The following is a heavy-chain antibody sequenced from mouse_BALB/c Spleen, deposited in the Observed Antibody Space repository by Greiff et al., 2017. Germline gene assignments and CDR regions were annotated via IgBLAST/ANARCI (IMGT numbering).Heavy chain of an antibody. D-gene: IGHD4-1*01. CDR1: GYTFTSYT. CDR2: INPSSGYT. CDR3: ERLLGRGDY. Sequence: VKLQESGAELARPGASVKMSCKASGYTFTSYTMHWVKQRPGQGLEWIGYINPSSGYTNYNQKFKDKATLTADKSSSTAYMQLSSLTSEDSAVYYCERLLGRGDYWGQGTSVTVSS. J-gene: IGHJ4*01. V-gene: IGHV1-4*01.